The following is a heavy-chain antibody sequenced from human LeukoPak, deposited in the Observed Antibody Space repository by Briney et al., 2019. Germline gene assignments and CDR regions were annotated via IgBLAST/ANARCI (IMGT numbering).Heavy chain of an antibody. CDR3: ARICSSTSCYGGGNY. Sequence: AAVKVSCXPSGYAFTGNYIHGVRQAPGQGLEGMGGINPNSRGTNYAQKFQGRVTITRDTSISTAYIELSRLRSDDTAVYSGARICSSTSCYGGGNYWDQGTLATVSS. V-gene: IGHV1-2*02. CDR2: INPNSRGT. J-gene: IGHJ4*02. D-gene: IGHD2-2*01. CDR1: GYAFTGNY.